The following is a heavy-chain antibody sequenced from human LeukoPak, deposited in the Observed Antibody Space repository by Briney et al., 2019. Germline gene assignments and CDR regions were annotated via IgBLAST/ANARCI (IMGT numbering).Heavy chain of an antibody. CDR2: ISSSSSHK. CDR3: ARVGSIAAAGTPDY. V-gene: IGHV3-48*03. J-gene: IGHJ4*02. Sequence: PGGSLRLSCAASGFTFSSYEMNWVRQAPGKGLEWVSYISSSSSHKEYADSVKGRFTISRDNAKNSLSLQVNSLRADDTAVYYCARVGSIAAAGTPDYWGQGTLVTVSS. CDR1: GFTFSSYE. D-gene: IGHD6-13*01.